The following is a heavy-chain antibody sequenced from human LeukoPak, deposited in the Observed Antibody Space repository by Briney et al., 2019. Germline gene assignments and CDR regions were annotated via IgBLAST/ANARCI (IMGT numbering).Heavy chain of an antibody. CDR2: INSSGGST. V-gene: IGHV1-46*01. CDR3: ASTGNMVRGVHYFYYYMDV. D-gene: IGHD3-10*01. CDR1: GYTFISYY. J-gene: IGHJ6*03. Sequence: ASVKVSCKASGYTFISYYIHWVRQAPGQGLEWMGIINSSGGSTSYAQKFQGRVTMTRDTSTSTVYMELSSLRSEDTAVYYCASTGNMVRGVHYFYYYMDVWGKGTTVTVSS.